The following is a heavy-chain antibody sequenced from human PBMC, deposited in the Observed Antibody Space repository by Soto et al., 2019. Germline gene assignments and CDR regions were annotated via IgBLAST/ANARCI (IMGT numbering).Heavy chain of an antibody. V-gene: IGHV3-11*06. CDR2: ISSSSSYT. Sequence: GGSLRLSCAASGFTFSDYYMSWIRQAPGKGLEWVSYISSSSSYTNYADSVKGRFTISRDNAKNSLYLQMNSLRAEDTAVYYCARDLPTGSSGHLPFDYWGQGTLVTVSS. D-gene: IGHD3-22*01. CDR1: GFTFSDYY. J-gene: IGHJ4*02. CDR3: ARDLPTGSSGHLPFDY.